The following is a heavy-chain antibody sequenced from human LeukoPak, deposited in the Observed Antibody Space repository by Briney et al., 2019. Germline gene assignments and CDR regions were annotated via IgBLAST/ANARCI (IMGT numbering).Heavy chain of an antibody. D-gene: IGHD4-17*01. CDR1: GGSISSYY. V-gene: IGHV4-59*01. J-gene: IGHJ4*02. Sequence: SETLSLTCTVSGGSISSYYWSWIRQPPGKGLEWIGYIYYSGSTNYNPSLKSRVTISVDTSKNQFSLKLSSVTAADTAVYYCARVDLDYGDSFDYWGQGTLVTVSS. CDR3: ARVDLDYGDSFDY. CDR2: IYYSGST.